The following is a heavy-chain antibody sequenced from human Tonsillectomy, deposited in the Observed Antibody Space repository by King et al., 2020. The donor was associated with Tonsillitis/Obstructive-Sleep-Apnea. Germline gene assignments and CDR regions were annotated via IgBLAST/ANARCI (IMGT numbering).Heavy chain of an antibody. V-gene: IGHV3-15*07. J-gene: IGHJ6*02. D-gene: IGHD3-10*01. Sequence: VQLVESGGGLVKPGGSLRLSCAASGFTFSNAWMNWVRQAPGKGLEWVGRIKSKTDGGTTDYAAPVKGRFTISRDDSKNTLYLQMNSLKIEDTAVYYCTAEFYYGSGSYKASGDGMAVWGQGTTVTVSS. CDR3: TAEFYYGSGSYKASGDGMAV. CDR1: GFTFSNAW. CDR2: IKSKTDGGTT.